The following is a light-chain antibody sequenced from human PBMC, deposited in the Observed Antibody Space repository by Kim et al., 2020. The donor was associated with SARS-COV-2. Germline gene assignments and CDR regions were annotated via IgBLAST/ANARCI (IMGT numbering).Light chain of an antibody. Sequence: TPGEKATLSCRASQSVSSTSLGWYQQKPGQAPRILIYGASSRATGIPDRFSGSGSGTDFTLTISRLEPEDSAVYYCQQYGSSPRTFGQGTKVDIK. V-gene: IGKV3-20*01. CDR3: QQYGSSPRT. CDR2: GAS. J-gene: IGKJ1*01. CDR1: QSVSSTS.